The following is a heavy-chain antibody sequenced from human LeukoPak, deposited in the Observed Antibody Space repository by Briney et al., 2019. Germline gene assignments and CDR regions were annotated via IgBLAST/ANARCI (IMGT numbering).Heavy chain of an antibody. Sequence: GGSLRLSCAASGFTFSSYAMHWVRQAPGKGLEWVAVISYDGSNKYYADSVKGRFTISRDNSKNTLYLQMNSLRAEDTAVYYCAREGIRTGYYLFDPWGQGTLVTVSS. D-gene: IGHD3/OR15-3a*01. J-gene: IGHJ5*02. CDR3: AREGIRTGYYLFDP. CDR1: GFTFSSYA. V-gene: IGHV3-30*04. CDR2: ISYDGSNK.